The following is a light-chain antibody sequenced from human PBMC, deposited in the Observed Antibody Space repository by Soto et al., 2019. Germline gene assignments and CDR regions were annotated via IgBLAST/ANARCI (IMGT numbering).Light chain of an antibody. J-gene: IGLJ3*02. Sequence: QSALTQPASVSGSPGQSITISCTGTSSDVGGYNYVSWYQQHPGKAPKLMIYDVSNRPSGVSNRFSGSKSGNTASLTISGLQAEDEADYYFSSHTSSSTLVFGGGTKVTVL. V-gene: IGLV2-14*01. CDR1: SSDVGGYNY. CDR3: SSHTSSSTLV. CDR2: DVS.